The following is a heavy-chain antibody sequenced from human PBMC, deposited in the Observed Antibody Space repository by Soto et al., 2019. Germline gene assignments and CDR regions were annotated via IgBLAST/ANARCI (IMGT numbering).Heavy chain of an antibody. V-gene: IGHV3-33*01. D-gene: IGHD3-10*01. Sequence: QVYLVESGGGVVQPGGSLRLSCAASGFTFSNYGMQWVRQAPGKGLEWVAVIWYDGSNYYYRDSVKGRFTISRDNSNNTPNLHMNSQRAEDTAIYYCARDVGTFGSNDALNIWAQGTMVIVS. J-gene: IGHJ3*02. CDR2: IWYDGSNY. CDR3: ARDVGTFGSNDALNI. CDR1: GFTFSNYG.